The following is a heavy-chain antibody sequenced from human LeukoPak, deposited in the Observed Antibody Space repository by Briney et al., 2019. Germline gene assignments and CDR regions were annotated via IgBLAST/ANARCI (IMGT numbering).Heavy chain of an antibody. V-gene: IGHV3-7*02. J-gene: IGHJ4*02. CDR1: GFTFSRHW. CDR3: ARGLPPVMKYYFDY. Sequence: GGSLRLSCAASGFTFSRHWMNWVRQAPGKGLEWVATINQDGSQTYYVDSVKGRFTISRDDSKNTLYLQMNSLRAEDTAMYYCARGLPPVMKYYFDYWGQGTLVTVSS. CDR2: INQDGSQT. D-gene: IGHD4-11*01.